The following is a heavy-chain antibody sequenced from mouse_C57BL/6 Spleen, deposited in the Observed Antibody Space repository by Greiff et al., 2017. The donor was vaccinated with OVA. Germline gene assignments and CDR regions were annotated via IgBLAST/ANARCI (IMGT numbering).Heavy chain of an antibody. CDR1: GYTFTSYW. Sequence: QVQLQQPGTELVKPGASVKLSCKASGYTFTSYWMHWVKQRPGQGLEWIGNINPSNGGTNYNEKFKSKATLTVDKSSSTAYMQLSSLTSEDSAVYYCARPQYYGSSPHWYVDVWGTGTTVTVSS. CDR3: ARPQYYGSSPHWYVDV. CDR2: INPSNGGT. J-gene: IGHJ1*03. V-gene: IGHV1-53*01. D-gene: IGHD1-1*01.